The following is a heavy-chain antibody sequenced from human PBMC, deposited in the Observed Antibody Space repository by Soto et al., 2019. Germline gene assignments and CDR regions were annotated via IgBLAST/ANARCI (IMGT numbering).Heavy chain of an antibody. CDR2: TKEDGSEI. CDR3: ASSLL. CDR1: GFTFSRYW. V-gene: IGHV3-7*01. J-gene: IGHJ4*02. Sequence: EVQMVESGGGLVQPGGSLRLSCAASGFTFSRYWMYWVRQAPGKGLEWVANTKEDGSEINYVDSVKGRFTISRDNAKNSLYLQMNSLRGEDTAVYYCASSLLRGQGTLVTVSS.